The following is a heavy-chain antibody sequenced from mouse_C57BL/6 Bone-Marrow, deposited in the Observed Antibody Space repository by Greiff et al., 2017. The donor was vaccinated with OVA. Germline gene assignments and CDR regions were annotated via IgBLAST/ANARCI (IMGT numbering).Heavy chain of an antibody. CDR3: ARKGYGSSHWYFDV. Sequence: QVQLKQPGAELVKPGASVKMSCKASGYTFTSYWITWVKQRPGQGLEWIGDIYPGSGSTNYNEKFKSKATLTVDKSSSTAYMQLSSLTSEDSAVFYCARKGYGSSHWYFDVWGTGTTVTVSS. V-gene: IGHV1-55*01. D-gene: IGHD1-1*01. CDR2: IYPGSGST. CDR1: GYTFTSYW. J-gene: IGHJ1*03.